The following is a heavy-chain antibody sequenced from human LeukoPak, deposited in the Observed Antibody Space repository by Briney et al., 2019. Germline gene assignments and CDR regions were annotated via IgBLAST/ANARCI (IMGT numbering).Heavy chain of an antibody. D-gene: IGHD7-27*01. CDR3: ARDINWVGGY. V-gene: IGHV3-48*03. J-gene: IGHJ4*02. CDR1: GFTFSSYE. CDR2: ISSSDNTI. Sequence: GGSLRLSCAASGFTFSSYEMKWIRQAPGKGLEWVSYISSSDNTIYYADSVKGRFTISRDNAKNSLYLQMNSLRAEDTAVYYCARDINWVGGYWGQGTLVTVSS.